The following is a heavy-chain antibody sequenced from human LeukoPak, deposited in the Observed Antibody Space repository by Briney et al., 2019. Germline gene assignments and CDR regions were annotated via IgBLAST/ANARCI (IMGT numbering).Heavy chain of an antibody. CDR1: GFTFSNYW. D-gene: IGHD3-22*01. CDR3: ATCSSGYYCDHFQT. J-gene: IGHJ1*01. V-gene: IGHV3-7*01. CDR2: IKQDGIEK. Sequence: PGGSLRLSCTASGFTFSNYWMIWIRQAPGKGLEWVANIKQDGIEKYYVDSVEGRFTVSRDNSKNSLFLQIESLRAADTAVYYCATCSSGYYCDHFQTWGQGSLVTVSS.